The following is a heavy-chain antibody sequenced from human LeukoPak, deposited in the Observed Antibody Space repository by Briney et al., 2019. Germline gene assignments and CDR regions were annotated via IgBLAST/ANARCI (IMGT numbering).Heavy chain of an antibody. CDR1: GYTFTGYY. CDR3: FSHSYSDAFDI. J-gene: IGHJ3*02. CDR2: INPNSGGT. V-gene: IGHV1-2*02. Sequence: ASVKVSCKASGYTFTGYYMHWVRQAPGQGLEWMGWINPNSGGTNYAQTFQGRVTMTRDTSISTAYMELSRLRSDDTAVYYCFSHSYSDAFDIWGQGTMVTVSS. D-gene: IGHD2-21*01.